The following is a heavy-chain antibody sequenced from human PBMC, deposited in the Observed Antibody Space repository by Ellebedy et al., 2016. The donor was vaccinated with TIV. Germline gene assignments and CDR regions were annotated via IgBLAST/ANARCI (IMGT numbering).Heavy chain of an antibody. V-gene: IGHV3-30-3*01. CDR1: GFSFSSYA. CDR3: ARDVQYTSGWLGTFDI. D-gene: IGHD6-19*01. Sequence: GESLKISCAAPGFSFSSYAMHWVRQAPGKGLEWVAVISYDGINKYYADSVKGRFTISRDNSKNTLYLQMNSLRAEDTAVYYSARDVQYTSGWLGTFDIWGQGIMVTVSS. J-gene: IGHJ3*02. CDR2: ISYDGINK.